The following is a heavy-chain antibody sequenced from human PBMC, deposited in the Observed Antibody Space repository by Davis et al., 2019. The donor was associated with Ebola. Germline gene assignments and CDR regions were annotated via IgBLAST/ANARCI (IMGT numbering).Heavy chain of an antibody. CDR1: GGSFNTYY. J-gene: IGHJ4*02. V-gene: IGHV4-34*01. CDR3: ARGNRAMATALPPFDY. Sequence: MPSETLSLTCAVSGGSFNTYYWTWIRQTPGKGLEWIGEVIHSGSTNYNPSLKSRVAISVDTSKNQFSLRMTSVTAADTAVYYCARGNRAMATALPPFDYWGQGMLVTVSS. D-gene: IGHD2-2*01. CDR2: VIHSGST.